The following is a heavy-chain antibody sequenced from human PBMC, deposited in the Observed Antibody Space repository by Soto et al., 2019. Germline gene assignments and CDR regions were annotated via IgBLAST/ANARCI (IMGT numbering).Heavy chain of an antibody. D-gene: IGHD2-8*01. CDR1: GGSISSYY. J-gene: IGHJ4*02. CDR3: ARVNCTNGVCYYVY. V-gene: IGHV4-59*01. CDR2: IYYSGST. Sequence: SETLSLTCTVSGGSISSYYWSWIRQPPGKGLEWIGYIYYSGSTNYNPSLKSRVTISVDTSKNQFSLKLSSVTAADTAVYYCARVNCTNGVCYYVYWGQGTLVTVSS.